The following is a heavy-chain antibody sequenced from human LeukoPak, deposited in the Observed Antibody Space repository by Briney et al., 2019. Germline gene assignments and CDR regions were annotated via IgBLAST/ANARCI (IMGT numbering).Heavy chain of an antibody. J-gene: IGHJ3*02. Sequence: SETLSLTCTVSGYSISSGYYWGWIRQPPGKGLEWIATIYHSGNTYYNPSLKSRVTISVDTSRNQFSLKLSSVTAADTAVYHCARKRGYYFDSSGAFDILGQGTMVTVSS. D-gene: IGHD3-22*01. CDR1: GYSISSGYY. CDR3: ARKRGYYFDSSGAFDI. V-gene: IGHV4-38-2*02. CDR2: IYHSGNT.